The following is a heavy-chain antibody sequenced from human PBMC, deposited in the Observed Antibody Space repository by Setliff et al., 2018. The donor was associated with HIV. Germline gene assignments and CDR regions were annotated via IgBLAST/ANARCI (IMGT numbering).Heavy chain of an antibody. CDR1: GDYISSGSYY. J-gene: IGHJ4*02. V-gene: IGHV4-61*10. CDR3: ARGANFWSGYDS. Sequence: SETLSLTCTVSGDYISSGSYYWSWIRQPAGKGLEWIGEINHSGSTNYNPSLQSRVTISVDKSKNQFSLKLTSVTAADTAVYYCARGANFWSGYDSWGQGTLVTVSS. D-gene: IGHD3-3*01. CDR2: INHSGST.